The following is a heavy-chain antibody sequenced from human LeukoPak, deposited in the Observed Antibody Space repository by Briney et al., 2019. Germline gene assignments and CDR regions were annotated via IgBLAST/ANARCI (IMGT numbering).Heavy chain of an antibody. J-gene: IGHJ4*02. Sequence: PGRSLRLSCAGSGFSFSRYWMAWVRRAPGKGLEGVASMSQDVRRIHYVDSVKGRFTISRDNAKNSLFLQMNNLRVEATAVYYCARLKDDVTKFDYWGQGPLVTVSS. CDR3: ARLKDDVTKFDY. CDR1: GFSFSRYW. CDR2: MSQDVRRI. D-gene: IGHD2-8*01. V-gene: IGHV3-7*01.